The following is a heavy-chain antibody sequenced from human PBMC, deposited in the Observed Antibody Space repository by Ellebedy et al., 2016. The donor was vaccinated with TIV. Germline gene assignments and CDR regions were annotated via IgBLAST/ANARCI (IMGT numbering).Heavy chain of an antibody. V-gene: IGHV1-69*13. D-gene: IGHD5-12*01. CDR3: ARYSGYHFRGNYFDY. CDR2: IVAVFGTT. Sequence: SVKVSCKASGGIFRSNALSWVRQAPGQGLEWMGGIVAVFGTTTYAQKFQGRVTITADESTSTVYMELSSLTADDTAAYYCARYSGYHFRGNYFDYWGQGTLVTVSS. CDR1: GGIFRSNA. J-gene: IGHJ4*02.